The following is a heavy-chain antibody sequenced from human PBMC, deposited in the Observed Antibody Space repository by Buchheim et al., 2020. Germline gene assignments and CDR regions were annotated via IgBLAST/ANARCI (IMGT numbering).Heavy chain of an antibody. CDR1: GGSFSGYY. V-gene: IGHV4-34*01. J-gene: IGHJ4*02. CDR2: INHSGST. D-gene: IGHD2-2*01. CDR3: ARDLVVPAAQGFDY. Sequence: QVQLQQWGAGLLKPSETLSLTCAVYGGSFSGYYWSWIRQPPGKGLEWIGEINHSGSTNYNPSLKRRVPISVDTSKNQFSLKLSSVTAADTAVYYCARDLVVPAAQGFDYWGQGT.